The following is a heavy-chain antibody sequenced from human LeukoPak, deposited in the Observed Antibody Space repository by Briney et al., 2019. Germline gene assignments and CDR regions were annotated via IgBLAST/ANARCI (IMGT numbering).Heavy chain of an antibody. Sequence: GASVKVSCKASGYTFTSYGISWVRQAPGQGLEWMGWISAYNGNTNYAQKLQGRVTMTTDTSTSTAYMELRSLRSDDTAVYYCARVALLYSSEYYFDYWGQGTLVTVSS. CDR1: GYTFTSYG. CDR3: ARVALLYSSEYYFDY. CDR2: ISAYNGNT. J-gene: IGHJ4*02. D-gene: IGHD6-25*01. V-gene: IGHV1-18*01.